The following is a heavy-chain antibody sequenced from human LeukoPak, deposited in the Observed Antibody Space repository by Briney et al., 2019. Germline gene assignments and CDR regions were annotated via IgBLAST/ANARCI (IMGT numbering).Heavy chain of an antibody. V-gene: IGHV3-74*01. CDR1: GFTFSNYW. J-gene: IGHJ4*02. CDR2: IKTDGSST. CDR3: ARDTDPTGGGYVLYYFDY. D-gene: IGHD2-8*02. Sequence: RSGGSLRLSCAASGFTFSNYWMHWVRQVPGKGLMWVSRIKTDGSSTSYTDSVKGRFTISRENAKNSLYLQMNSLRAEGTAVYYCARDTDPTGGGYVLYYFDYWGQGTLVTVSS.